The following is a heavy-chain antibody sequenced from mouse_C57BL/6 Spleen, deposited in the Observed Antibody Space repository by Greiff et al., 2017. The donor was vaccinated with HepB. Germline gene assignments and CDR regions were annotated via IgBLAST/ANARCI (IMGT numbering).Heavy chain of an antibody. CDR2: INHGSGGT. D-gene: IGHD1-1*01. V-gene: IGHV1-54*01. J-gene: IGHJ3*01. Sequence: QVQLQQSGAELVRPGTSVKVSCKASGYAFTNYLIEWVKQRPGQGLEWIGVINHGSGGTNYNEKLKGKATLTADKSSSTAYMQLSSLTSEDSAVYFCARAHYGSSPFFAYWGQGTLVTVSA. CDR3: ARAHYGSSPFFAY. CDR1: GYAFTNYL.